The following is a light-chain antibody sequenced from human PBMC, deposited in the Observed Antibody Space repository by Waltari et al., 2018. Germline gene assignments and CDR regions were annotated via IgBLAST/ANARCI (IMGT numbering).Light chain of an antibody. CDR2: GAS. Sequence: EIVMTQSPATLSVSPGERATLSCRASQSVSSNLAWYQPKPGQAPRLLIYGASTRATGIPARFSGSGSGTEFTLTISSLQPEDFATYYCQQSYSTPFTFGPGTKVDIK. J-gene: IGKJ3*01. V-gene: IGKV3-15*01. CDR1: QSVSSN. CDR3: QQSYSTPFT.